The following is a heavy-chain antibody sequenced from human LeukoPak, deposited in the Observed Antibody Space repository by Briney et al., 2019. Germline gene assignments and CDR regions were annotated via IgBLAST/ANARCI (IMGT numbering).Heavy chain of an antibody. J-gene: IGHJ4*02. D-gene: IGHD2-15*01. CDR3: VKGGWLDD. CDR1: GFSFNIFD. Sequence: GGSLRLTCAASGFSFNIFDMSWVREAPGRGLEWVSFISGSDGSIHYANSVKGRVTISRDNFNNLLYLDLHSLRYDDTAVYYCVKGGWLDDYGQGTVVTVSS. V-gene: IGHV3-23*01. CDR2: ISGSDGSI.